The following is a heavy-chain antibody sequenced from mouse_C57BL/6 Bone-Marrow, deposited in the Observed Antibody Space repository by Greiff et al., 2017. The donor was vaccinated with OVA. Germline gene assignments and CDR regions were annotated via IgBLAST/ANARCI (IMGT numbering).Heavy chain of an antibody. CDR3: ARDAGTTVVEGYFDV. CDR2: SRNKANDYTT. D-gene: IGHD1-1*01. V-gene: IGHV7-1*01. J-gene: IGHJ1*03. CDR1: GFTFSDFY. Sequence: EVNVVESGGGLVQSGRSLRLSCATSGFTFSDFYMEWVRQAPGKGLEWIAASRNKANDYTTEYSASVKGRFIVSRDTSQSILYLQMNALRAEDTAIYYCARDAGTTVVEGYFDVWGTGTTVTVSS.